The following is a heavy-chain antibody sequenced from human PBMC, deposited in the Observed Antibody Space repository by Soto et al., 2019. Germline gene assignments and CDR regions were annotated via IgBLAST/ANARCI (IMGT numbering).Heavy chain of an antibody. Sequence: PGGSLRLSCAASGFTFDDYSVHWVRQAPGKGLEWVSLISWDGRSTYYADSVKGRFTVSRDNSKSSLYLQMNSLTTEDTAFYYCGKDAAVSDSTTLDYWGQGALVTVAS. CDR2: ISWDGRST. CDR1: GFTFDDYS. J-gene: IGHJ4*02. V-gene: IGHV3-43*01. CDR3: GKDAAVSDSTTLDY. D-gene: IGHD2-21*02.